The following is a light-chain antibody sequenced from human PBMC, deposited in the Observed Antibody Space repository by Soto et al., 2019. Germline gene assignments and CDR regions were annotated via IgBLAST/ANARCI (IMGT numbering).Light chain of an antibody. V-gene: IGLV2-14*01. J-gene: IGLJ2*01. CDR1: SSDVGGYNY. CDR3: SSYTSSSTPV. CDR2: EVS. Sequence: QSALTQPASVSGSPGQSITISSTGTSSDVGGYNYVSWYQQHPDKAPKLMIYEVSNRPSGVSNRFSGSKSGNTASLTISGLQAEDEADYYCSSYTSSSTPVFGGGTKLTVL.